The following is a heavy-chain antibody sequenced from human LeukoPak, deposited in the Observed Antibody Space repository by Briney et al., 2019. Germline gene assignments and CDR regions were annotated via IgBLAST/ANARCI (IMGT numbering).Heavy chain of an antibody. CDR2: ILYDGSNK. CDR3: ARGSPYYDILTGWYYFDY. V-gene: IGHV3-30*03. D-gene: IGHD3-9*01. Sequence: PGGSLRLSCAASGFSFSSYGMHWVRQAPGKGLEWVAVILYDGSNKYYADSVKGRFTISRNNAKNSLYLQMNSLRADDTAVYYCARGSPYYDILTGWYYFDYWGQGTLVTVSS. CDR1: GFSFSSYG. J-gene: IGHJ4*02.